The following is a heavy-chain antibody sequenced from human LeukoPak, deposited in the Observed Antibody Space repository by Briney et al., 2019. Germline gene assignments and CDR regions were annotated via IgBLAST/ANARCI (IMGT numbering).Heavy chain of an antibody. V-gene: IGHV3-30*18. D-gene: IGHD1-1*01. Sequence: GGSLRLSCAASGFTFSSYSMNWVRQAPGKGLEWVAVISYDGSNKYYADSVKGRFTISRDNSKNSLFVQMNSLRAEDTAVYFCAKSRSGSANWALQIFDNWGQGTLVTVSS. CDR3: AKSRSGSANWALQIFDN. J-gene: IGHJ4*02. CDR1: GFTFSSYS. CDR2: ISYDGSNK.